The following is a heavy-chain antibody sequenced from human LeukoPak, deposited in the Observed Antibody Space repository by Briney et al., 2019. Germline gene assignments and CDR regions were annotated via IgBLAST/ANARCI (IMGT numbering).Heavy chain of an antibody. CDR2: IYYSGST. V-gene: IGHV4-39*01. J-gene: IGHJ3*02. CDR3: ARHLSASDAFDI. Sequence: KPSETLSLTCTVSGGSISSSTYYWGWIRQPPGKGLEWIGSIYYSGSTNYNPSLKSRVTISVDTSNNQFSLKLSSVTAADTALYYCARHLSASDAFDIWGQGTMVTVPS. CDR1: GGSISSSTYY. D-gene: IGHD2/OR15-2a*01.